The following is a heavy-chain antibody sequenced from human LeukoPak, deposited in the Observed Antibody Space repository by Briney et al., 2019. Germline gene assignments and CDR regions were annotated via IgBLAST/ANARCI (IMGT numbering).Heavy chain of an antibody. V-gene: IGHV3-48*03. CDR1: GFTFSSYE. D-gene: IGHD2-15*01. J-gene: IGHJ6*02. Sequence: GGSLRLSCAASGFTFSSYEMNWVRQAPGKGLEWISYIRSSGTTTYYADSVKGRFTISRDNSKNTLYLQMNTLRAEDTAVYYCAKYGRSGYSSGMDVWGQGTTVTVSS. CDR2: IRSSGTTT. CDR3: AKYGRSGYSSGMDV.